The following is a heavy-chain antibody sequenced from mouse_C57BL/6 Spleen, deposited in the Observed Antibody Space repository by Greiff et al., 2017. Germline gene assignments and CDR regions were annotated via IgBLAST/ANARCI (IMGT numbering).Heavy chain of an antibody. CDR2: ISSGSSTI. Sequence: EVMLVESGGGLVKPGGSLKLSCAASGFTFSDYGMHWVRQAPEKGLEWVAYISSGSSTIYYADTVKGRFTISRDNAKNTLFLQMTSLRSEDTAMYDCARNLYYAMDYWGQGTSVTVSS. J-gene: IGHJ4*01. CDR1: GFTFSDYG. V-gene: IGHV5-17*01. CDR3: ARNLYYAMDY.